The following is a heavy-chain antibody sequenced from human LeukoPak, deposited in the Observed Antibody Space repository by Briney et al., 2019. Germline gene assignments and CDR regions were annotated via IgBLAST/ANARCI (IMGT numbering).Heavy chain of an antibody. CDR1: GGSISGNNW. V-gene: IGHV4-4*02. J-gene: IGHJ4*02. D-gene: IGHD2/OR15-2a*01. Sequence: SETLSLTCAVSGGSISGNNWWSWVRQPPGKGLEWIGEISHSGSTGYNSSLKSRVTISVDKSKNQFSLKLGSVTAADTAVYYCARNMVGETTFDYWGQGTLVTVSS. CDR2: ISHSGST. CDR3: ARNMVGETTFDY.